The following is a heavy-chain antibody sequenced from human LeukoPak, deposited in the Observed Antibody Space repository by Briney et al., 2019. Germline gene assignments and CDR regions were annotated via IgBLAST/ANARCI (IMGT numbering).Heavy chain of an antibody. V-gene: IGHV4-30-4*01. D-gene: IGHD3-3*01. CDR3: ASGTLEWLLYLDY. CDR2: IYYSGST. Sequence: SQTLSLTCTVSGGSISSGDYYWSWIRQPPGKGLEWIGYIYYSGSTYYNPSLKSRVTISVGTSKNQFSLKLSSVTAADTAVYYCASGTLEWLLYLDYWGQGTLVTVSS. CDR1: GGSISSGDYY. J-gene: IGHJ4*02.